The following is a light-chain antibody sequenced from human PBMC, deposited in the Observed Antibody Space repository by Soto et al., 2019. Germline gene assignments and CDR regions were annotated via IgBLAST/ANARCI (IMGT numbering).Light chain of an antibody. CDR1: SSDVGGYKY. J-gene: IGLJ1*01. CDR3: SSYTSISTLV. Sequence: QSVLTQPASVSGSPGQSITISCTGTSSDVGGYKYVSWYQQYPAKAPKLMIYDVSNRPSGVSNRFSGSKSGNTASLTISGLQADDEADYYCSSYTSISTLVFGTGTKVTVL. CDR2: DVS. V-gene: IGLV2-14*03.